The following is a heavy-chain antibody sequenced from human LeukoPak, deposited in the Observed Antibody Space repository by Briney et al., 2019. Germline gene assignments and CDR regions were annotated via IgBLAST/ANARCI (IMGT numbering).Heavy chain of an antibody. CDR3: VKDLYKGDTRTWYYFDY. V-gene: IGHV3-64D*06. J-gene: IGHJ4*02. Sequence: GGSLRLPCSVSGLTFSTYAIHLVRQAPGKGPEYVSLINTSGDKTYYADSVNSRFTISRDNSKHTVSLQMSSLRAEDTGMYYCVKDLYKGDTRTWYYFDYWGQGTLVTVSS. CDR1: GLTFSTYA. CDR2: INTSGDKT. D-gene: IGHD6-13*01.